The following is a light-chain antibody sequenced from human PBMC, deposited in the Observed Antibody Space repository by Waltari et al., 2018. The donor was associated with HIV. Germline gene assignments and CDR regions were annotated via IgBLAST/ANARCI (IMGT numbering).Light chain of an antibody. CDR2: RND. CDR1: NSNIGRNF. CDR3: ASWDDGLRGHV. J-gene: IGLJ1*01. V-gene: IGLV1-47*01. Sequence: QPDLTQPPSVSGTPGQRLTIPCSGNNSNIGRNFVYWYREVPGTAPSLRVYRNDQRTSVIVDRFSGSRSGASASLVISGLRVDDEGDYYCASWDDGLRGHVFGGGTTVSV.